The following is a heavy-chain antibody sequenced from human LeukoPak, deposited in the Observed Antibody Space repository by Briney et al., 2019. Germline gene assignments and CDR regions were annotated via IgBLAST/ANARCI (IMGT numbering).Heavy chain of an antibody. CDR3: VSGFLQWLY. J-gene: IGHJ4*02. CDR1: GFSFSSYW. CDR2: INRDGSNM. D-gene: IGHD3-3*01. Sequence: PGGSLRLSCAASGFSFSSYWMSWVRQAPGKGLEWVANINRDGSNMLYVDSVKGRFTISRDNAKNSLYLQMNNLRAEDTAVYFCVSGFLQWLYWGQGTLVTVSS. V-gene: IGHV3-7*01.